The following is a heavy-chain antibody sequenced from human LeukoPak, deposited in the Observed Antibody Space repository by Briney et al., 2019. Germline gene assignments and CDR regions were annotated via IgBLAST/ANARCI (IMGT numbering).Heavy chain of an antibody. J-gene: IGHJ3*02. CDR2: IRYDGSNK. CDR3: AREGDYYDSSGYYDAFDI. CDR1: GFTFSSYG. D-gene: IGHD3-22*01. V-gene: IGHV3-30*02. Sequence: GGSLRLSCAASGFTFSSYGMHWVRQAPGKGLEWVAFIRYDGSNKYYADSVKGRFTISRDNAKNTLYLQMNSPRAEDTAVYYCAREGDYYDSSGYYDAFDIWGQGTMVTVSS.